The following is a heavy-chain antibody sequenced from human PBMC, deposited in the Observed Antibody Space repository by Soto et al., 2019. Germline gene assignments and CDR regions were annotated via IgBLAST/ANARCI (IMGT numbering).Heavy chain of an antibody. D-gene: IGHD3-22*01. Sequence: ASVKVSCKASGYTFTSYGISWVRQAPGQGLEWMGWISAYNGNTNYAQKLQGRVTMTTDTSTSTAYMELRSLRSDDTAVYYCARDLGTDSSGYLYSDYWGQGTLVTVSS. CDR2: ISAYNGNT. CDR3: ARDLGTDSSGYLYSDY. CDR1: GYTFTSYG. J-gene: IGHJ4*02. V-gene: IGHV1-18*01.